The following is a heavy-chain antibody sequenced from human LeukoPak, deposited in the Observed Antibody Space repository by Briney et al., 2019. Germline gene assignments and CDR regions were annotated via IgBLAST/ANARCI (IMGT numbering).Heavy chain of an antibody. CDR3: ARQVVPAAMLPWFDP. CDR2: INPNSGGT. CDR1: GYTFTGYY. D-gene: IGHD2-2*01. V-gene: IGHV1-2*02. Sequence: GASVKVSCKASGYTFTGYYMHWVRRAPGQGLEWMGWINPNSGGTNYAQKFQGRVTMTRDTSISTAYMELSRLRSDDTAVYYCARQVVPAAMLPWFDPWGQGTLVTVSS. J-gene: IGHJ5*02.